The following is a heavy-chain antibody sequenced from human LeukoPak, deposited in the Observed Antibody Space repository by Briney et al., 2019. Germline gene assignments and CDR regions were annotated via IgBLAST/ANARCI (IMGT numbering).Heavy chain of an antibody. CDR3: ARALSSSWYAFRSNWFDP. Sequence: GGSLRLSCAAPGFTVSSNYMSWVRQAPGKGLEWVSVIYSGGSTYFADSVKGRFTISRDYSKNTLYLQINSLRAEDTAVYYCARALSSSWYAFRSNWFDPWGQGTLVSVSS. V-gene: IGHV3-53*01. CDR1: GFTVSSNY. D-gene: IGHD6-13*01. CDR2: IYSGGST. J-gene: IGHJ5*02.